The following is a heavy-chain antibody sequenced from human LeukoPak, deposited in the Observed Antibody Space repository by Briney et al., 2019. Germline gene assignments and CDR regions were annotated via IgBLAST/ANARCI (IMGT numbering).Heavy chain of an antibody. CDR2: INPSGGST. V-gene: IGHV1-46*01. D-gene: IGHD3-10*01. CDR3: ARDSLPHYYTSGSQNPADY. J-gene: IGHJ4*02. CDR1: GYTFTGYY. Sequence: ASVKVSCKASGYTFTGYYIHWVRQAPGQGLEWMGIINPSGGSTSYTQKFQGRVTMTRDTSTSTVYMELSSLRSEDTAVYYCARDSLPHYYTSGSQNPADYWGQGTLVTVSS.